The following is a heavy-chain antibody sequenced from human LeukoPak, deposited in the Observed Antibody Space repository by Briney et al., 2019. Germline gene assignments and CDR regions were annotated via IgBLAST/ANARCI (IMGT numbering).Heavy chain of an antibody. CDR3: ARESYCGGDCSAFDY. CDR1: GFTFSDYY. J-gene: IGHJ4*02. D-gene: IGHD2-21*02. CDR2: ISSSGSTI. Sequence: GGSLRLSCAASGFTFSDYYMSWIRPAPGKGLEWVSYISSSGSTIYYADSVKGRFTISRDNAKNSLYLQMNSLRAEDTAVYYCARESYCGGDCSAFDYWGQGTLVTVSS. V-gene: IGHV3-11*01.